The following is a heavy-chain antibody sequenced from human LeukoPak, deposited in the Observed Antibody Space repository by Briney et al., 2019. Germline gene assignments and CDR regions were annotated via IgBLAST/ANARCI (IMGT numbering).Heavy chain of an antibody. CDR2: ISYDGSNK. CDR1: GFTFSSYG. Sequence: GRSLRLSCAASGFTFSSYGMHWVRQAPGKGLEWVAVISYDGSNKYYADSVKGRFTISRDNSKNTLYLQMNSLRAEDTAVYYCARARYDCVWGSYRYTDWFDPWGQGTLVTVSS. V-gene: IGHV3-30*03. D-gene: IGHD3-16*02. J-gene: IGHJ5*02. CDR3: ARARYDCVWGSYRYTDWFDP.